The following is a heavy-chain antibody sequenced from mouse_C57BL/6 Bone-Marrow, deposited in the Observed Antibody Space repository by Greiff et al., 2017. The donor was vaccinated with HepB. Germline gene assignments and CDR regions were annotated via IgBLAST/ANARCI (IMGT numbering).Heavy chain of an antibody. V-gene: IGHV5-4*01. J-gene: IGHJ1*03. CDR2: ISDGGSYT. CDR3: ARDRSPTYWYFDV. Sequence: EVNLVESGGGLVKPGGSLKLSCAASGFTFSSYAMSWVRQTPEKRLEWVATISDGGSYTYYPDNVKGRFTISRDNAKNNLYLQMSHLKSEDTAMYYCARDRSPTYWYFDVWGTGTTVTVSS. CDR1: GFTFSSYA. D-gene: IGHD2-10*01.